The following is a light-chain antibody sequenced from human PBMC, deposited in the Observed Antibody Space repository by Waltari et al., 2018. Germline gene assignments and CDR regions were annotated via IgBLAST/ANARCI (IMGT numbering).Light chain of an antibody. CDR3: SSYTSSSTLDYV. CDR2: DVN. CDR1: SSDVGGYDY. V-gene: IGLV2-14*01. J-gene: IGLJ1*01. Sequence: QSALTQPASVSGSPGQSITISCTGTSSDVGGYDYVSWYQQHPGKAPKLMIYDVNNRPSGVSNRFSGSKSCNTASLTISGLQAEDEADYYCSSYTSSSTLDYVFGTGTKVTVL.